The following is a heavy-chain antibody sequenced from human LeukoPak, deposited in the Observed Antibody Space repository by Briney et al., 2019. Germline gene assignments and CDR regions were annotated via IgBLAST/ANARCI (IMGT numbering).Heavy chain of an antibody. D-gene: IGHD6-6*01. CDR2: IWYDGSNK. Sequence: GSLRLSCAASGFTFSSYGMHWVRQAPGKGLEWVAVIWYDGSNKHYADSVRGRFTISRDSSKNTLYLQMNSLRAEDTAVYYCAREGGIAARQIDYWGQGTLVTVSS. V-gene: IGHV3-33*01. CDR3: AREGGIAARQIDY. CDR1: GFTFSSYG. J-gene: IGHJ4*02.